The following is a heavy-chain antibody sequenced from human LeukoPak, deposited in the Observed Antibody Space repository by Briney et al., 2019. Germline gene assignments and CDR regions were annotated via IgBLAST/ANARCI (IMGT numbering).Heavy chain of an antibody. V-gene: IGHV4-59*01. Sequence: SETLSLTCTVSGGSISSYYWSWSRQPPGKGLERIGYIYYSGSTNYNPSLKSGGTVSVDTSTNQFTLKLSSVTAADPAVYYCAREDDYSNYNWFDPWGQATLVTVSS. D-gene: IGHD4-11*01. CDR3: AREDDYSNYNWFDP. CDR1: GGSISSYY. J-gene: IGHJ5*02. CDR2: IYYSGST.